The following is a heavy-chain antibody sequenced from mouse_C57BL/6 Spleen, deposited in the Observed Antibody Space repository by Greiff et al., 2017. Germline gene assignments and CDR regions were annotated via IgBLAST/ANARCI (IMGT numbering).Heavy chain of an antibody. CDR2: ISYSGST. J-gene: IGHJ2*01. D-gene: IGHD1-1*01. Sequence: EVKLQESGPGMVKPSQSLSLTCTVTGYSITSGYDWHWIRHFPGNKLEWMGYISYSGSTNYNPSLKSRIPITHDTSKNHFFLKLNSVTTEDTATYYCARGSPYYFDYWGQGTTLTVSS. CDR1: GYSITSGYD. V-gene: IGHV3-1*01. CDR3: ARGSPYYFDY.